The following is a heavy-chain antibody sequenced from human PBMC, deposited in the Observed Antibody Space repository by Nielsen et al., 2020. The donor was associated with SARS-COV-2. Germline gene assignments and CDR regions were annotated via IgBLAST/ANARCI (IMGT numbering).Heavy chain of an antibody. CDR2: ISSGSSTM. Sequence: GGSLRLSCAASGFAFSGYSMNWVRQAPGKGLEWLSYISSGSSTMYYADSVKGRFTVSRDNAKNSLYLRMNSLRAEDTAIYYCAREYSSTSGRAFDIWGQGTNVIVSS. CDR1: GFAFSGYS. D-gene: IGHD6-19*01. CDR3: AREYSSTSGRAFDI. V-gene: IGHV3-48*01. J-gene: IGHJ3*02.